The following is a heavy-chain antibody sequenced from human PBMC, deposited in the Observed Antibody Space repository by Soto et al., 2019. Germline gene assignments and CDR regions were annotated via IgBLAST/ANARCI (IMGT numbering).Heavy chain of an antibody. CDR2: INPNSGGT. CDR3: ASGMGVVAGRYYYYGMDV. D-gene: IGHD6-19*01. CDR1: GYTFTGYY. J-gene: IGHJ6*02. V-gene: IGHV1-2*04. Sequence: ASVKVSCKASGYTFTGYYMHWVRQAPGQGLEWMGWINPNSGGTNYAQKFQGWVTMTRDTSISTAYMELSRLRSDDTAVYYCASGMGVVAGRYYYYGMDVWGQGTKVTVSS.